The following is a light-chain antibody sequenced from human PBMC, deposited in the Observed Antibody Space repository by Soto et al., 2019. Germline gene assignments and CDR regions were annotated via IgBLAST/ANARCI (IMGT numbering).Light chain of an antibody. Sequence: QSSLTQPASLFGAPGQAIAISCTGCRTDVFDGYDYVSWYQQHPGQAPQLIIYDVSNRPSGVSDRFSGSKSGNTASLTISGLQAEDEAEYYCTSYTSSTHFYVFGTGTKVTVL. CDR2: DVS. V-gene: IGLV2-14*03. CDR3: TSYTSSTHFYV. J-gene: IGLJ1*01. CDR1: RTDVFDGYDY.